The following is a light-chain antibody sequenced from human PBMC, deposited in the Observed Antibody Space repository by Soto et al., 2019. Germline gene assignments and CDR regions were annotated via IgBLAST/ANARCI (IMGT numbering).Light chain of an antibody. J-gene: IGKJ5*01. Sequence: DIQLTQSPSFLSASVGDRVTITCRASQGLSSDLAWYQQKPGKAPKLLIYAASTLQSGVPSRFTGSGSGTEFTLTISSLQPEDCATYYCQQLNSYPITCGQGTRLDIK. CDR1: QGLSSD. V-gene: IGKV1-9*01. CDR3: QQLNSYPIT. CDR2: AAS.